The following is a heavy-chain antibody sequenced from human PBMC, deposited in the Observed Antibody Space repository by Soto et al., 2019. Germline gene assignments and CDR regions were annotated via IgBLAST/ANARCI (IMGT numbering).Heavy chain of an antibody. Sequence: SETLSLTCTVSGGSISSGDYYWSWIRQPPGKGLEWIGYIYYSGSTYYNPSLKSRVTISVDTSKNQFSLKLSSVTAADTAVYYCARDSPRYCGLDYWGQGTLVTVSS. CDR2: IYYSGST. V-gene: IGHV4-30-4*01. CDR1: GGSISSGDYY. J-gene: IGHJ4*02. D-gene: IGHD2-21*01. CDR3: ARDSPRYCGLDY.